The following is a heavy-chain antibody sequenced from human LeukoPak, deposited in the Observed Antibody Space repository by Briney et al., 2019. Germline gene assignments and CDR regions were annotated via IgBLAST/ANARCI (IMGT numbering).Heavy chain of an antibody. V-gene: IGHV3-48*01. D-gene: IGHD3-22*01. J-gene: IGHJ4*02. Sequence: QSGGSLRLSCAASGFNFRSYSMNWVRQAPGKGLEWLSFISSSGSAIYYADSVRGRFTISRDNAKNSLFLQMTSLRAEDTAVYFCARDFQPYFDTGGYPSHFAYWGQGALVTVSS. CDR1: GFNFRSYS. CDR3: ARDFQPYFDTGGYPSHFAY. CDR2: ISSSGSAI.